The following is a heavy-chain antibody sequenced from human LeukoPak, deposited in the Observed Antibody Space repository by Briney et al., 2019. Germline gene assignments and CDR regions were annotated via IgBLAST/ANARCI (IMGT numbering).Heavy chain of an antibody. Sequence: PSETLSLTCAVSGGSISSSNWWSWVRQPPGKGLEWIGEIYHSGSTNYNPSLKSRVTISVDKSRNQFSLQLNSVTPEDTAVYYCAREGWLGEPPSHWFDPWGQGTLVTVS. J-gene: IGHJ5*02. CDR2: IYHSGST. D-gene: IGHD3-10*01. CDR3: AREGWLGEPPSHWFDP. CDR1: GGSISSSNW. V-gene: IGHV4-4*02.